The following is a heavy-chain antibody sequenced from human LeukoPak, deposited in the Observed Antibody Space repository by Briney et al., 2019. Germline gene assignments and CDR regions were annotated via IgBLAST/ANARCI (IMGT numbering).Heavy chain of an antibody. Sequence: GGSLRLSCAASGFTFDDYAMHWVRQAPGKGLEWVSGISWNSGSIGYADSVKGRFTISRDNAKNSLYLQMNSLRAEDTALYYCARGRYSYGHYFDYWGQGTLVTVSS. V-gene: IGHV3-9*01. J-gene: IGHJ4*02. CDR2: ISWNSGSI. D-gene: IGHD5-18*01. CDR1: GFTFDDYA. CDR3: ARGRYSYGHYFDY.